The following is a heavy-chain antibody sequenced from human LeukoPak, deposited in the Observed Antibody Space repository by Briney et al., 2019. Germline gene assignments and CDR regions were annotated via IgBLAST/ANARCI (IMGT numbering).Heavy chain of an antibody. J-gene: IGHJ6*02. V-gene: IGHV3-9*01. CDR1: GFTFDDYA. CDR2: ISWNSGSI. Sequence: GRSLRLSCAASGFTFDDYAMHWVRQAPGKCLEWVSGISWNSGSIGYADSVKGRFTISRDNAKNSLYLQMNSLRADDTALYYCAQACGVVSGGMDVWGQAPKVTVSS. CDR3: AQACGVVSGGMDV. D-gene: IGHD2-2*01.